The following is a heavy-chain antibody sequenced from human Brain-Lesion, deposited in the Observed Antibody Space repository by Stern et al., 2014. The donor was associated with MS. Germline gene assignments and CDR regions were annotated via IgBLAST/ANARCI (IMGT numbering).Heavy chain of an antibody. V-gene: IGHV5-51*03. Sequence: VQLVQSGAEVKKPGESLKISCEASGYLFDDYWIGWVRQMSGRGLELVAIIFPRDSNTRYSPSVQGQVTLSAPNSTTTAFLPVCSLKPSAPAIYYCARSPATPSGYDRFDYWGQGALVTVSS. D-gene: IGHD5-12*01. CDR3: ARSPATPSGYDRFDY. CDR1: GYLFDDYW. CDR2: IFPRDSNT. J-gene: IGHJ4*02.